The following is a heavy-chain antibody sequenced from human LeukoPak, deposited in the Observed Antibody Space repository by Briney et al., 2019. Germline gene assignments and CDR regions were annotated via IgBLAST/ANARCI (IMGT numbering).Heavy chain of an antibody. Sequence: PSETLSHTCTVSGGSISSYYWSWIRQPPGKGLEWIGYIYYSGSTNYNPSLKSRVTISVDTSKNQFSLKLSSVTAADTAVYYCARVGWELLRDAFDIWGQGTMVTVSS. V-gene: IGHV4-59*01. CDR3: ARVGWELLRDAFDI. CDR1: GGSISSYY. CDR2: IYYSGST. J-gene: IGHJ3*02. D-gene: IGHD1-26*01.